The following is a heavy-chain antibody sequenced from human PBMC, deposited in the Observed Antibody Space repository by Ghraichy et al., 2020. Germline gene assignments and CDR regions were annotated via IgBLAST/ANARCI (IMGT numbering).Heavy chain of an antibody. V-gene: IGHV1-69*13. D-gene: IGHD2-8*02. J-gene: IGHJ2*01. Sequence: SVKVSCKASGGTFSSYAISWVRQAPGQGLEWMGGIIPIFGTANYAQKFQGRVTITADESTSTAYMELSSLRSEATAGYSCATAAGPGGVYWYFDLWGRGTLVTVSS. CDR2: IIPIFGTA. CDR3: ATAAGPGGVYWYFDL. CDR1: GGTFSSYA.